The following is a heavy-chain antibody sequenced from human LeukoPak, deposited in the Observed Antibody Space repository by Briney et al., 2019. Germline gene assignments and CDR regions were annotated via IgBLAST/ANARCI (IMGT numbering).Heavy chain of an antibody. Sequence: SETLSLTCTVSGGSISSYYWSWIRQPPGKGLEWIAYIYYSGSTNYNPSLKSRVTISVDTSKNQFSLRLSSVTAADTAVYYCARVYGSSYYYYYYMDVWGKGTTVTISS. J-gene: IGHJ6*03. CDR1: GGSISSYY. CDR2: IYYSGST. D-gene: IGHD3-16*01. CDR3: ARVYGSSYYYYYYMDV. V-gene: IGHV4-59*01.